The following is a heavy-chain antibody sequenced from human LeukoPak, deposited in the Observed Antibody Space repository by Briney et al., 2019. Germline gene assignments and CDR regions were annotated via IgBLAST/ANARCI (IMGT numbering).Heavy chain of an antibody. D-gene: IGHD3-22*01. CDR3: ASSLPGYYYDSSGPHRGAFDI. CDR1: GGSFSGYY. J-gene: IGHJ3*02. V-gene: IGHV4-34*01. CDR2: INDSGST. Sequence: SETLSRTCAVYGGSFSGYYWSWIRQPPGKGLEWIGEINDSGSTNYNPSLKSRVTISVDTSKNQFSLKLSSVTAADTAVYYCASSLPGYYYDSSGPHRGAFDIWGQGTMVTVSS.